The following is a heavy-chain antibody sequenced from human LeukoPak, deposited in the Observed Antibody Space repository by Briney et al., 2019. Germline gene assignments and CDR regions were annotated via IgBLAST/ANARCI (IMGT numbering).Heavy chain of an antibody. CDR2: VNHSGSA. CDR3: AKGVDFTAHFAR. CDR1: GGPLGRFY. J-gene: IGHJ4*02. D-gene: IGHD3-3*01. V-gene: IGHV4-34*01. Sequence: SSETLSLTCGVSGGPLGRFYWTWIRQAPGKGLEWIGEVNHSGSANYNPSLKSRVTISLDASQNQFSPSLSSVTAADTAVYFCAKGVDFTAHFARWGQGTRVTVSS.